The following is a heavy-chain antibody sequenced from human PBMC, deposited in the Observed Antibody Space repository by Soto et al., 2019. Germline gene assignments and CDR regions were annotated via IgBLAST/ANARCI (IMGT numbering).Heavy chain of an antibody. J-gene: IGHJ6*02. Sequence: SETLSLTCTVYGGCFIGYYWTWISQAPGKGLGCIGEINPSGGTNYTPSLKSRVTISVDPSKNHLSLILSSVTAADTAVYYCARDRQYYHFWGGYENEGPYGMDVWGQGTTVTVSS. CDR3: ARDRQYYHFWGGYENEGPYGMDV. D-gene: IGHD3-3*02. V-gene: IGHV4-34*01. CDR2: INPSGGT. CDR1: GGCFIGYY.